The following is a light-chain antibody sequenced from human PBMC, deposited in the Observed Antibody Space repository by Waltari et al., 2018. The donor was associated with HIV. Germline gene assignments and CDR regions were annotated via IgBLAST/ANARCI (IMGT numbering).Light chain of an antibody. CDR3: QSYDISLSGWV. Sequence: QSVFTQPHSVSGAPGQRVTVSCTGSSSNIRDGFDVHWYQQLPGTVPKVLIYNNTDRPSGVPDRFSGSKSATAASLAITGLQAEDEANYYCQSYDISLSGWVFGGGTKLTVL. V-gene: IGLV1-40*01. CDR2: NNT. J-gene: IGLJ2*01. CDR1: SSNIRDGFD.